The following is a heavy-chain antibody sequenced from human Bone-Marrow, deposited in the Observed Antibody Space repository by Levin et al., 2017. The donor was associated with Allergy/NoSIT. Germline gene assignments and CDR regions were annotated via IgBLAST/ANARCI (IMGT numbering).Heavy chain of an antibody. J-gene: IGHJ4*02. D-gene: IGHD5-18*01. CDR3: AKDSGRGYSYASV. V-gene: IGHV3-30*18. Sequence: GGSLRLSCAASGFTFSSYGMYWVRPAPGKGLEWVAVISNDGSNKYHVDSVKGRFSISRDNPKSTMYLQMNSLTSEDTAVYYCAKDSGRGYSYASVWGQGTVVTVSS. CDR2: ISNDGSNK. CDR1: GFTFSSYG.